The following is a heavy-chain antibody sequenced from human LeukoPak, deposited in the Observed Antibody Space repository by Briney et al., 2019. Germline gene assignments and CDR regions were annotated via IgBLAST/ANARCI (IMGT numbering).Heavy chain of an antibody. CDR3: ARGAVRGFKNDY. Sequence: GASVKVSCKASGYTFTSYGITWVRQAPGQGLEWMGWISPHNGYTNYVQNLQGRVTMTTDTSTSTVYMEVRSLRSDDKAVYYCARGAVRGFKNDYWGQGTLVTVSS. CDR1: GYTFTSYG. V-gene: IGHV1-18*01. CDR2: ISPHNGYT. D-gene: IGHD3-10*01. J-gene: IGHJ4*02.